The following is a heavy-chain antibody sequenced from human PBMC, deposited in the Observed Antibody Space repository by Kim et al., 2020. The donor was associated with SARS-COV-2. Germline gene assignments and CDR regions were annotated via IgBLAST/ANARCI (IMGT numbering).Heavy chain of an antibody. CDR3: TREVAI. V-gene: IGHV3-33*01. Sequence: DGTKEYYADSVQGRFTISRENSMNTLYLQMNSLRAEDTAVYYCTREVAIWGQGTLVTVSS. J-gene: IGHJ4*02. CDR2: DGTKE.